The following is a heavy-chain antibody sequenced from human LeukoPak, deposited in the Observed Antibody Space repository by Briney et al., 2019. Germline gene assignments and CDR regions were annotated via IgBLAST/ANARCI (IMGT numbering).Heavy chain of an antibody. Sequence: SGGSLRLSCAASGFTVSNNRLSWVRQAPGKGLEWVANIKQDGSEKYYVDSVKGRFTISRDNAKNSLYLQMNSLRAEDTAVYYCARDSQLHYYDSSGYRYYYYGMDVWGQGTTVTVSS. CDR2: IKQDGSEK. D-gene: IGHD3-22*01. V-gene: IGHV3-7*01. J-gene: IGHJ6*02. CDR3: ARDSQLHYYDSSGYRYYYYGMDV. CDR1: GFTVSNNR.